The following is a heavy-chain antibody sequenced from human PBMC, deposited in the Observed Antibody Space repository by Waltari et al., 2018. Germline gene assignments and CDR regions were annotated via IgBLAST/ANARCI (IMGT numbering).Heavy chain of an antibody. CDR2: ISGSCGSP. CDR1: GFTFSSYA. V-gene: IGHV3-23*01. Sequence: EVQLLESGGGLVQPGGSLRLSCAASGFTFSSYAMSWVRQAPGKGLEWVSAISGSCGSPYYADSVKGRFTISRDNSKNTLYLQMNSLRAEDTAVYYCAKDTRGYCSGGSCIPLDYWGQGTLVTVSS. J-gene: IGHJ4*02. CDR3: AKDTRGYCSGGSCIPLDY. D-gene: IGHD2-15*01.